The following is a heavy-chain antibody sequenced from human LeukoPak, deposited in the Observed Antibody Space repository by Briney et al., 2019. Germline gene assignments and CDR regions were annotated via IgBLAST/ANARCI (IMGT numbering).Heavy chain of an antibody. D-gene: IGHD4-23*01. Sequence: SETLSLTCTVSGFSISTYYWSWLRQPAGKGLEWIGRIHSSGNTNYNPSLQSRVSLSIDTSQNQFSLRLTSLTAADTAVYFCARDVGKAYWGQGLLAIVSS. CDR3: ARDVGKAY. CDR2: IHSSGNT. CDR1: GFSISTYY. V-gene: IGHV4-4*07. J-gene: IGHJ4*02.